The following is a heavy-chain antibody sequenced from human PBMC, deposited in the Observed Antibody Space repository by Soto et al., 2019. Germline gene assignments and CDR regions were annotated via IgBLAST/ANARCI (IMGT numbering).Heavy chain of an antibody. CDR1: GFTFSSYA. CDR3: ARELERVFDY. J-gene: IGHJ4*02. CDR2: IAYDGRNK. D-gene: IGHD1-1*01. V-gene: IGHV3-30*04. Sequence: GWSLRLSCAASGFTFSSYAMHWVRQAPGEGLEWVAVIAYDGRNKYYADSVKGRFTISRDNSKNTLYLQMNSLRIEDTAVYYCARELERVFDYWGQGTLVTVSS.